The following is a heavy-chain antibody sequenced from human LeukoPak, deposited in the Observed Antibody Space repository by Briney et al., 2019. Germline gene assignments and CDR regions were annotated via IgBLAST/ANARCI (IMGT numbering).Heavy chain of an antibody. Sequence: ASVTVSCKASGYTYSTYDIHWVRQAPGQRLEWMGWINVGNGHTKYSQTFQDRVTITRDRSANTAYMELSSLRSEDTAVYYCASFRYSSSWSPLDYWGQGTLVTVSS. CDR2: INVGNGHT. CDR1: GYTYSTYD. J-gene: IGHJ4*02. V-gene: IGHV1-3*01. D-gene: IGHD6-13*01. CDR3: ASFRYSSSWSPLDY.